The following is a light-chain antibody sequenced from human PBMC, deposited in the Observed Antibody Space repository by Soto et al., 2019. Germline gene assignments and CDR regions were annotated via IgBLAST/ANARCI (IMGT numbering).Light chain of an antibody. CDR2: AAS. CDR3: QNYKSAPNT. Sequence: DIQMPQSPSSLSASVGDRVTITCRASQDISNYLAWYQQKPGKVPKLLIYAASTLQTGVQSRFSGSGSGTVFTLTINSLQPEDVATYYCQNYKSAPNTFGRGTRLEIK. J-gene: IGKJ2*01. V-gene: IGKV1-27*01. CDR1: QDISNY.